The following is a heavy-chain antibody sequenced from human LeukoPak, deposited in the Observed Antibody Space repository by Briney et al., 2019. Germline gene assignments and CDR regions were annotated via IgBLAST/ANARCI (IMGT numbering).Heavy chain of an antibody. V-gene: IGHV1-69*01. J-gene: IGHJ4*02. CDR2: IIPRFTP. CDR3: ARDWSGDDY. Sequence: SVKVSCKASGGTFSNNAISWVRQAPGQGLEWMGGIIPRFTPNYAQHFQGRVTITADESTSTAYMELSSLRSEDTAVYYCARDWSGDDYWGQGTLVTVSS. D-gene: IGHD3-3*01. CDR1: GGTFSNNA.